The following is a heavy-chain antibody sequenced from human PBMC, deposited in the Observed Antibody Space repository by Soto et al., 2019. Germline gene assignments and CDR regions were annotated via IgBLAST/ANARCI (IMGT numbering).Heavy chain of an antibody. CDR3: AKDPGLGYCSGGSCYVPDF. J-gene: IGHJ4*02. CDR1: GFTFSNYA. CDR2: LSFDGSNE. V-gene: IGHV3-30-3*01. Sequence: QVHLVDSGGGVVQPGRSLRLSCAASGFTFSNYAMHWVRQAPGKGLEWVALLSFDGSNEYYADSVKGRFTISRDNTNNMLFLQMISLRPEDTAVYYCAKDPGLGYCSGGSCYVPDFWGQGTLVTVSS. D-gene: IGHD2-15*01.